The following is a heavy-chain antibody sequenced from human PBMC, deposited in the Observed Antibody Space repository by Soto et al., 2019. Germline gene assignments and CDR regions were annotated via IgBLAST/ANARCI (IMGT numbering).Heavy chain of an antibody. CDR3: ARNTQTTYYDFWSGFGLDY. V-gene: IGHV3-21*01. J-gene: IGHJ4*02. D-gene: IGHD3-3*01. CDR1: GFTFSSYI. Sequence: GGSLRLSCAASGFTFSSYIMNWVRQAPGKGLEWVSSISSSSSYIYYADSVKGRFTISRDNAKNSLYLQMNSLRAEDTAVYYCARNTQTTYYDFWSGFGLDYWGQGTLVTVSS. CDR2: ISSSSSYI.